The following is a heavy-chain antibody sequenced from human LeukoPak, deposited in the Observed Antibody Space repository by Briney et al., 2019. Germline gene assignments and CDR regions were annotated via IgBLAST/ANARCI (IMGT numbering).Heavy chain of an antibody. CDR1: GYTFTGYY. V-gene: IGHV1-2*02. CDR2: INPNSGAT. J-gene: IGHJ4*02. CDR3: ARGPPTYYYDSTGYYYDY. Sequence: ASVKVSCKASGYTFTGYYIHWVRQAPGQGLEWMAWINPNSGATNYAQKFQGRVTMTRDTSISTAYMELSRLTSDDTAVYFCARGPPTYYYDSTGYYYDYWGQGTLVTVSS. D-gene: IGHD3-22*01.